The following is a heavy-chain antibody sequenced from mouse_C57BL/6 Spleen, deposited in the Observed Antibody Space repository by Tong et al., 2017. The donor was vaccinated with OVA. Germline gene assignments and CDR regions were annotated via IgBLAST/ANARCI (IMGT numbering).Heavy chain of an antibody. J-gene: IGHJ1*03. Sequence: EVQLQESGGGLVQPGESLKLSCESNEYEFPSHDMSWVRKTPEKRLELVAAINSDGGSTYYPDTMERRFIISRDNAKNTLFLQMTSLRSEDTAMYYCARRWLLWYFDVWGTGTTVTVSS. CDR3: ARRWLLWYFDV. V-gene: IGHV5-2*01. CDR1: EYEFPSHD. CDR2: INSDGGST. D-gene: IGHD2-3*01.